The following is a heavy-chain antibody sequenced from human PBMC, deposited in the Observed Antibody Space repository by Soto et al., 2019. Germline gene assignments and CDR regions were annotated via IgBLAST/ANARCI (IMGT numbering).Heavy chain of an antibody. CDR3: ARDPGSYYYDSSGYYFSY. Sequence: GGSLRLSCAASGFTFSSYAMHWVRQAPGKGLEWVAVISYDGSNKYYADSVKGRFTISRDNSKNTLYLQMNSLRAEDTAVYYCARDPGSYYYDSSGYYFSYWGQGTLVTVSS. J-gene: IGHJ4*02. D-gene: IGHD3-22*01. V-gene: IGHV3-30-3*01. CDR1: GFTFSSYA. CDR2: ISYDGSNK.